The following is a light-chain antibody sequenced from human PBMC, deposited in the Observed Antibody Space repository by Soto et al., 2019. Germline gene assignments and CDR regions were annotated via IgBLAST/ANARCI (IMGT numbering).Light chain of an antibody. CDR3: SSYTSSSNLNV. V-gene: IGLV2-14*01. CDR1: SSDVGGYNY. Sequence: QSVLTQPASVSGSPGQSITISCTGTSSDVGGYNYVSWYQQHPGKAPKLMIYDVSNRPSGVSNRFSGSKSGNTASLTISGLQAEGEADYYCSSYTSSSNLNVFGTGTKVTVL. CDR2: DVS. J-gene: IGLJ1*01.